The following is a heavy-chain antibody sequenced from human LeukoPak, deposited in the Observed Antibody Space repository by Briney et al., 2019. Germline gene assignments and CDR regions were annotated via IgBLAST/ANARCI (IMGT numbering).Heavy chain of an antibody. Sequence: ASVKVSCKASGGSFNRYAISSVRQAPGQGLEWMGGIIPIFGTANYAQKFQGRVTITAAESTRTAYMELRTLRSEDTAIYYCARGSGETGGYYYVYWGRGTPVTVS. D-gene: IGHD3-22*01. CDR3: ARGSGETGGYYYVY. V-gene: IGHV1-69*13. J-gene: IGHJ4*02. CDR2: IIPIFGTA. CDR1: GGSFNRYA.